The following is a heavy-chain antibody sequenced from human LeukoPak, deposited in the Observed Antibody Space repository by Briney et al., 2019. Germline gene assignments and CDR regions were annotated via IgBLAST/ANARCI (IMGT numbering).Heavy chain of an antibody. J-gene: IGHJ4*02. D-gene: IGHD2-2*01. CDR3: VATSGSSTN. Sequence: GGSLRLSCVASGLTFSNYTMHWVRQAPGKGLEWVAAVSYGGSITSYADSVKSRLTISRDNSENTLYLQMNSLRADVTAVYYCVATSGSSTNWGQGTLVTVSS. CDR2: VSYGGSIT. V-gene: IGHV3-30-3*01. CDR1: GLTFSNYT.